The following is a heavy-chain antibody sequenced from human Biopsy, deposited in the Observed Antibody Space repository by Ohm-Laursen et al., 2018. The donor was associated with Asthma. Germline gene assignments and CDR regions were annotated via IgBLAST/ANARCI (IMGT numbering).Heavy chain of an antibody. D-gene: IGHD4-23*01. J-gene: IGHJ6*02. CDR3: ARDYGGNSGYYYGMDV. CDR1: GFTFSSYS. Sequence: GSLRLSCAASGFTFSSYSMNWVRQAPGKGLEWVSYISSSSSTIYYADSVKGRLTISRDNAKNSLYLQMNSLRDEDTAVYYCARDYGGNSGYYYGMDVWGQGTTVTVSS. V-gene: IGHV3-48*02. CDR2: ISSSSSTI.